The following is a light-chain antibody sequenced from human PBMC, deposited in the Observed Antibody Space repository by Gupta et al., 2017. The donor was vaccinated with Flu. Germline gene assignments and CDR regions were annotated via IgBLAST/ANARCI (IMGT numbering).Light chain of an antibody. CDR2: AAS. V-gene: IGKV1-39*01. Sequence: DIQMTQSPSSLSASVGDRATITCRASQSISSYLNWYQQKPGKAPKLLIYAASSLQSGVPSRLSGSGSGTDFTRTISSMQPEDCETYDCQQSYSFGQGTKMEIK. J-gene: IGKJ2*01. CDR1: QSISSY. CDR3: QQSYS.